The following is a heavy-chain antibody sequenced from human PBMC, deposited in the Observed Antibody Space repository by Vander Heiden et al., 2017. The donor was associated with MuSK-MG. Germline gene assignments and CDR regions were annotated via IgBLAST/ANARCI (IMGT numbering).Heavy chain of an antibody. CDR2: ISSSGSTI. D-gene: IGHD5-12*01. Sequence: EVQLVESGGGLVQPGGSLRLSCAASGFTFRSYEMNWVRQAPGKGLEWVSYISSSGSTIYYADSVKGRFTISRDNAKNSLYLQMNSLRAEDTAVYYCARDPLLGDKRWLQFFDWGQGTLGTVSS. CDR3: ARDPLLGDKRWLQFFD. CDR1: GFTFRSYE. V-gene: IGHV3-48*03. J-gene: IGHJ4*02.